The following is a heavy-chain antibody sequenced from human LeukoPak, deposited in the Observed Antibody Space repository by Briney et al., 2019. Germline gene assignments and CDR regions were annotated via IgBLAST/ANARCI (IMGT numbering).Heavy chain of an antibody. Sequence: PGGSLRLSCAASGFTFSSYAMSWVRQAPGKGLEWVAVISYDGSNKYYADSVKGRFTISRDNSKNTLYLQMNSLRAEDTAVYYCARDIEGAPYAFDIWGQGTMVTVSS. J-gene: IGHJ3*02. D-gene: IGHD1-26*01. CDR3: ARDIEGAPYAFDI. V-gene: IGHV3-30-3*01. CDR1: GFTFSSYA. CDR2: ISYDGSNK.